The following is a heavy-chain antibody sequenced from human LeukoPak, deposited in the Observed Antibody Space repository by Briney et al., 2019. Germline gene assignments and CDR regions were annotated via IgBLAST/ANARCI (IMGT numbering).Heavy chain of an antibody. CDR3: ARVLSPYYYDSSGSHDAFDI. CDR1: GYTFTGYY. J-gene: IGHJ3*02. D-gene: IGHD3-22*01. CDR2: INPNSGGT. Sequence: ASVKVSCKASGYTFTGYYMHWVRQAPGQGLGWMGWINPNSGGTNYAQKFQGRDTMTRDTSISTAYMELSRLRSDDTAVYYCARVLSPYYYDSSGSHDAFDIWGQGTMVTVSS. V-gene: IGHV1-2*02.